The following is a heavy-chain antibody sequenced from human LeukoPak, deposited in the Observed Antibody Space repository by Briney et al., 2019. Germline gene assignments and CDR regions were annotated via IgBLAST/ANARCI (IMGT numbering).Heavy chain of an antibody. CDR1: GGSFSGYY. V-gene: IGHV4-34*01. D-gene: IGHD1-26*01. J-gene: IGHJ3*02. CDR3: ARGEWELREDAFDI. CDR2: INHSGST. Sequence: SETLSLTCAVYGGSFSGYYWSWIRQPPGKGLEWIGEINHSGSTYYNPSLKSRVTISVDTSKNQFSLKLSSVTAADTAVYYCARGEWELREDAFDIWGQGTMVTVSS.